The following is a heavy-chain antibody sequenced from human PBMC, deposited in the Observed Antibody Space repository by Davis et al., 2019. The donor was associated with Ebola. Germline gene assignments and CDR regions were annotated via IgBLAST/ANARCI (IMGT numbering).Heavy chain of an antibody. CDR1: GFTFSNFA. CDR3: AKGVGATPLYNWFDP. J-gene: IGHJ5*02. Sequence: GESLKISCAASGFTFSNFAMSWVRQAPGKGLGWVSAISGSGDSTYYADSVKGRFTISRDNSKNTLYLQMNSLRAEDTAVYYCAKGVGATPLYNWFDPWGQGTLVTVSS. CDR2: ISGSGDST. D-gene: IGHD1-26*01. V-gene: IGHV3-23*01.